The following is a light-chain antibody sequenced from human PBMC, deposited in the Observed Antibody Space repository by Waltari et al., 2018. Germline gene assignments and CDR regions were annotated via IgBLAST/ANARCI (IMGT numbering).Light chain of an antibody. CDR1: QGISNY. CDR3: QKYNSAPPLT. CDR2: AAS. V-gene: IGKV1-27*01. J-gene: IGKJ4*01. Sequence: DIQMTQSPSSLSASVGDRVTITCRASQGISNYLAWNQQKPGKVPKLMIYAASTLQSGVPSRFSGSGSGTDFTLTISSLQPEDVATYYCQKYNSAPPLTFGGGTKVEIK.